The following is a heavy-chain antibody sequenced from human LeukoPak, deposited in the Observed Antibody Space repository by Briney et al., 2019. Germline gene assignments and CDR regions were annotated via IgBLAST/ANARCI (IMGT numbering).Heavy chain of an antibody. J-gene: IGHJ4*02. V-gene: IGHV3-49*04. CDR1: GFKFVDYA. Sequence: GGSLRLSCTASGFKFVDYAISWVRQAPGKALDCVVFIRSKAYGGTTEYAASVKDRFTISRDASKTIAYLQMNSLRAEDTAVYYCARGGILRFLYWGQGTLVTVSS. CDR3: ARGGILRFLY. D-gene: IGHD3-3*01. CDR2: IRSKAYGGTT.